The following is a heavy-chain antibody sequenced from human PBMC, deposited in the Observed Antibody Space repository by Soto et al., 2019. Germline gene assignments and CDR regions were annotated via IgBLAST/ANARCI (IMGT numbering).Heavy chain of an antibody. D-gene: IGHD2-15*01. CDR1: GGSISSSSYY. CDR3: AIHLKTPRWKLGWFFA. Sequence: SETLSLTCTVSGGSISSSSYYWGWIRHXPGKGLEWIGSIYYSGSTYYNPSLKSRVTISVDTSKDQFSLKLSSVTAADTAVYYCAIHLKTPRWKLGWFFAWGQVTLV. CDR2: IYYSGST. V-gene: IGHV4-39*01. J-gene: IGHJ5*02.